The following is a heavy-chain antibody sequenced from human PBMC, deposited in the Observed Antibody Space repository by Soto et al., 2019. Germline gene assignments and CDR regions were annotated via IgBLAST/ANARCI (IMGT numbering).Heavy chain of an antibody. CDR2: IRSKAYGGTT. V-gene: IGHV3-49*03. Sequence: PGGSLRLSCTASGFTFGDYAMSWFRQAPGKGLEWVGFIRSKAYGGTTEYAASVKGRFTISRDDSKSIAFLQMNSLKTEDTAVYYFTRDRGSITIFGVVPSDAFDIWGQGTMVTVS. J-gene: IGHJ3*02. D-gene: IGHD3-3*01. CDR3: TRDRGSITIFGVVPSDAFDI. CDR1: GFTFGDYA.